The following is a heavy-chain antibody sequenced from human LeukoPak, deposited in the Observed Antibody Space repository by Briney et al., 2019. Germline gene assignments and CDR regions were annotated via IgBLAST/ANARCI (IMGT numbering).Heavy chain of an antibody. Sequence: GGSLRLSCAASGFTFSSYDMHWVRHATGKGLEWVSVIGTSGDTYYAGSVKGRFTISRENAKNSLYLQMNNLTAGDTAVYFCSRVGSSGWPNYFDSWGQGTLVTVSS. CDR1: GFTFSSYD. CDR2: IGTSGDT. V-gene: IGHV3-13*04. J-gene: IGHJ4*02. CDR3: SRVGSSGWPNYFDS. D-gene: IGHD6-19*01.